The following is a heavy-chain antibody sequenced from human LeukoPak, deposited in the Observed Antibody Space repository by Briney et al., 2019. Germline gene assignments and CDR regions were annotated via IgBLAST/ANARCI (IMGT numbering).Heavy chain of an antibody. CDR2: INHSGST. V-gene: IGHV4-34*01. CDR1: GGSFSDYY. D-gene: IGHD2-2*01. J-gene: IGHJ4*02. Sequence: SETLSLTCAVYGGSFSDYYWSWIRQPPGKGLEWIGEINHSGSTNYNPSLKSRVTISVDTSKNQFSLKLSSVTAADTAVYYCARRCGSTSCYRPGWMDYWGQGTLVTVSS. CDR3: ARRCGSTSCYRPGWMDY.